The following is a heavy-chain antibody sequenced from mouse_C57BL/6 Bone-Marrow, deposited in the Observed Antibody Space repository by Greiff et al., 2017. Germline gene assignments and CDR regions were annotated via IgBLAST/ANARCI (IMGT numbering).Heavy chain of an antibody. V-gene: IGHV1-50*01. CDR3: ASCGYDFYAMDY. CDR2: IDPSDSYT. CDR1: GYTFTSYW. Sequence: QVQLQQSGAELVKPGASVKLSCKASGYTFTSYWMQWVKQRPGQGLEWIGEIDPSDSYTNYNQKFKGKATLTVDTSSSTSYMQLSSLTSEDSADYYGASCGYDFYAMDYGGQGTSVTVSS. J-gene: IGHJ4*01. D-gene: IGHD2-2*01.